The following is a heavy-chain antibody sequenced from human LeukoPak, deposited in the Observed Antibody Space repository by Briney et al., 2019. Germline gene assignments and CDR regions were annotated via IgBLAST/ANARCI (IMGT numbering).Heavy chain of an antibody. J-gene: IGHJ3*02. CDR3: ARYLAAPHDAFDI. CDR2: INSNSGGV. CDR1: GYTFTGYY. V-gene: IGHV1-2*02. Sequence: ASVKVSCKASGYTFTGYYMHWVRQAPGQGLEWMGWINSNSGGVHYAQNFQGRVTMTRDTSISTAYMDLTRLRYDDTAVYFCARYLAAPHDAFDIWGQGTMVTVSS. D-gene: IGHD2-15*01.